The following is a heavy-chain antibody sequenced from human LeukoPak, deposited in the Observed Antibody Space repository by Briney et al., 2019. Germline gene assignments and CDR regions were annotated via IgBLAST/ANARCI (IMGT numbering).Heavy chain of an antibody. CDR2: FYHSGST. CDR1: GGSISISNYY. V-gene: IGHV4-39*07. Sequence: PSETLSLTCTVSGGSISISNYYWGWLRQPPGKGLEWIGSFYHSGSTYYNPSLKSRVTISVDTSKNQFSLKLSSVTAADTAVYYCARSWYYDFWSGLNWFDPWGQGTLVTVSS. D-gene: IGHD3-3*01. CDR3: ARSWYYDFWSGLNWFDP. J-gene: IGHJ5*02.